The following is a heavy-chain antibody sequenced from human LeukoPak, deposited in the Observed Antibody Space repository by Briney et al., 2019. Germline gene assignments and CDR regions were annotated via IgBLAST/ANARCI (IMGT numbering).Heavy chain of an antibody. V-gene: IGHV3-23*01. CDR3: AKPYSSSWEGYFDY. D-gene: IGHD6-13*01. CDR1: GFTFSSYA. J-gene: IGHJ4*02. Sequence: GGSLRLSCAASGFTFSSYAMSWVRQAPGKGLEWVSAISGRGGSTYYSYSVKGRFTISRDNSKQTLYLQMNSLRAEDTAVYYYAKPYSSSWEGYFDYWGQGTLVTVSS. CDR2: ISGRGGST.